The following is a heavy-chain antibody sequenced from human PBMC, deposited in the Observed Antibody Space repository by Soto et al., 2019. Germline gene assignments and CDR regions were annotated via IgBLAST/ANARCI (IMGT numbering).Heavy chain of an antibody. CDR2: ITDTGGDA. V-gene: IGHV3-23*01. Sequence: XESLRLSGVASAIAFGSRAMSGVRQASGEGLEWVSTITDTGGDAKYADSVRGRFTISRDNSKKTLYLQMSRLRADDSAVYFCARGSKDSYPGSRIFDFWGRGTLVTVSS. J-gene: IGHJ4*02. CDR1: AIAFGSRA. D-gene: IGHD3-10*01. CDR3: ARGSKDSYPGSRIFDF.